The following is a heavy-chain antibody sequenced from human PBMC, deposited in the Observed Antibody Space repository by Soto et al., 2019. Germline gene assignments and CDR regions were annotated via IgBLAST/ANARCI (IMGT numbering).Heavy chain of an antibody. J-gene: IGHJ5*02. V-gene: IGHV4-61*01. CDR1: GGSVSSGSYY. Sequence: SETLSLTCTVSGGSVSSGSYYWSWIRQPPGKGLEWIGYIYYSGSTNYNPSLKSRVTISVDTSKNQFSLKLSSVTAADTAVYYCARADVGDIVVVVAATGSDPWFDPWGQGTLVTVSS. D-gene: IGHD2-15*01. CDR3: ARADVGDIVVVVAATGSDPWFDP. CDR2: IYYSGST.